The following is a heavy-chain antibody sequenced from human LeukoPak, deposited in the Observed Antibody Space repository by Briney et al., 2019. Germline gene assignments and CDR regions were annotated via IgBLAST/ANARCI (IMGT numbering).Heavy chain of an antibody. CDR1: GFTFSSYE. CDR3: ARDGYDYVWGSYSLDY. Sequence: GGSLRLSCAASGFTFSSYEMNWVRQAPGKGLEWVSYISSSGSTIYYADSVKGRFTISRDNAKNSLYLQMNSLRAEDTAVYYCARDGYDYVWGSYSLDYWGQGTLVTVSS. V-gene: IGHV3-48*03. J-gene: IGHJ4*02. D-gene: IGHD3-16*02. CDR2: ISSSGSTI.